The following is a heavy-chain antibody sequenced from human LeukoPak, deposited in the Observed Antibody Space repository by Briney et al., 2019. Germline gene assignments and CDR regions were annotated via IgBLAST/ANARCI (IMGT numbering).Heavy chain of an antibody. Sequence: GESLQISCKGSGYSFISYWIGWVRQMPGRGLEWMGIIHPGDSDTRYSPSFQGQVTISADRSISSVYMQCSSLKASDTAMYYCARPGGNDFWSGYYLDYWGQGTPVTDSS. J-gene: IGHJ4*02. CDR3: ARPGGNDFWSGYYLDY. CDR1: GYSFISYW. V-gene: IGHV5-51*01. D-gene: IGHD3-3*01. CDR2: IHPGDSDT.